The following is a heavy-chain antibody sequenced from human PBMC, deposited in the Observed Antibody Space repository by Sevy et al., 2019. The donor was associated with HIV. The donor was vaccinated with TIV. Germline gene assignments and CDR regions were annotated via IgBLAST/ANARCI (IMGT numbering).Heavy chain of an antibody. Sequence: GSLRLSCAASGFTFSSYAMHWVRQAPGKGLEWVAVISYDGSNKYYADSVKGRFTISRDNSKNTLYLQMNSLRAEDTAVYYCARDSKVLRYFDWLTDYWGQGTLVTVSS. J-gene: IGHJ4*02. CDR2: ISYDGSNK. D-gene: IGHD3-9*01. CDR3: ARDSKVLRYFDWLTDY. CDR1: GFTFSSYA. V-gene: IGHV3-30-3*01.